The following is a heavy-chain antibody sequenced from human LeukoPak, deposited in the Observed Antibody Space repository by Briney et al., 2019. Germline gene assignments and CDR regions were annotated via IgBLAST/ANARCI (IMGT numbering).Heavy chain of an antibody. V-gene: IGHV3-7*01. CDR1: GFTFSSYW. D-gene: IGHD3-10*01. CDR3: ARELLWFGELLSSGLYYYYGMDV. CDR2: IKQDGSEK. Sequence: GGSLRLSCAASGFTFSSYWMSWVRQAPGKGLEWVANIKQDGSEKYYVDSVKGRFTISRDNAKNSLYLQMNSLRAEDTAVYYCARELLWFGELLSSGLYYYYGMDVWGQGTTVTVSS. J-gene: IGHJ6*02.